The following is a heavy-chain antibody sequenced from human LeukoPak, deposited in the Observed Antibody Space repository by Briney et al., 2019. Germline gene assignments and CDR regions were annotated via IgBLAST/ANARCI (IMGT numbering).Heavy chain of an antibody. J-gene: IGHJ4*02. CDR3: ASCIAAAGTGFSYFDY. Sequence: GESLKISCKGSGYSFTSYWIGWVRQMPGKVLEWMGIIYPGDSDTRYSPSFQGQVTISADKSISTAYLQWSSLKASDTAMYYCASCIAAAGTGFSYFDYWGQGTLVTVSS. CDR1: GYSFTSYW. CDR2: IYPGDSDT. D-gene: IGHD6-13*01. V-gene: IGHV5-51*01.